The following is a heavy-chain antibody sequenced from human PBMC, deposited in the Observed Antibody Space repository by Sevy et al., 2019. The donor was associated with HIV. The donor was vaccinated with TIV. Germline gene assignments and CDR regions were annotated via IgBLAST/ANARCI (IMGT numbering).Heavy chain of an antibody. CDR2: ISSSSSSI. J-gene: IGHJ4*02. D-gene: IGHD2-2*01. V-gene: IGHV3-48*01. CDR1: GFTFSSYS. Sequence: AGSLRLSCAASGFTFSSYSMNWVRQAPRKELEWVSSISSSSSSIYYADSVKGRFTISRDNAKNSLYLQMDSLTAEDTAVYYCARGFCVSSSCSGSAWGQGTLVTVSS. CDR3: ARGFCVSSSCSGSA.